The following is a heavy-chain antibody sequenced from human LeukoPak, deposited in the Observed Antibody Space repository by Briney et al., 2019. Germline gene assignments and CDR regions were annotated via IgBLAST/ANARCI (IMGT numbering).Heavy chain of an antibody. V-gene: IGHV3-74*01. D-gene: IGHD2-15*01. J-gene: IGHJ4*02. CDR1: GFTFSSCW. CDR2: IDSDGSST. CDR3: ARSGAPTLDY. Sequence: PGGSLRLSCAASGFTFSSCWMHWVRQAPGKGLVWVSRIDSDGSSTIYADSAKGRFTTSRDNAKNTLYLQMNSLRAEDTAVYYCARSGAPTLDYWGQGTLVIVSS.